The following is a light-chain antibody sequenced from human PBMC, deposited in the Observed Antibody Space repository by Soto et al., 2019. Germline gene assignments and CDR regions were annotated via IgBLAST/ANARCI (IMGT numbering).Light chain of an antibody. CDR1: SSDVGIYNY. Sequence: SVLTQPASVSGSPGQSIAISCTGSSSDVGIYNYVSWYQQHPGKVPKLIIYEVTNRPSGVSNRFSGPKSGNTASLTISGLQAEDEADYYCSSYTTSSTRVFGTGTKVT. CDR3: SSYTTSSTRV. CDR2: EVT. V-gene: IGLV2-14*01. J-gene: IGLJ1*01.